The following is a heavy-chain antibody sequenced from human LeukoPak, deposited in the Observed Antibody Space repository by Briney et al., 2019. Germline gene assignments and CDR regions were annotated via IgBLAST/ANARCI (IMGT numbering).Heavy chain of an antibody. J-gene: IGHJ4*02. V-gene: IGHV3-21*01. CDR1: GFTFSSYS. CDR2: ISSSSSYI. D-gene: IGHD3-22*01. CDR3: ACVDYYDSSGHGY. Sequence: GGSLRLSCAASGFTFSSYSMNWVRQAPGKGLEWVSSISSSSSYIYYADSAKGRLTISRDNAKNSLYLQMNSLRAEDTAVYYCACVDYYDSSGHGYWGQGTLVTVSS.